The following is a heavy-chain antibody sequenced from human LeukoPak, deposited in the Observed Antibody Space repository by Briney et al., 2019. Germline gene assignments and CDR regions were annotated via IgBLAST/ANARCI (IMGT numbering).Heavy chain of an antibody. J-gene: IGHJ2*01. CDR1: GFTFSDYY. V-gene: IGHV3-11*01. D-gene: IGHD4-17*01. CDR3: AKAPSGTVTTYWYFDL. CDR2: ISSSGSTI. Sequence: PGGSLRLSCAASGFTFSDYYMSWIRQAPGKGLEWVSYISSSGSTIYYADSVKGRFTISRDNAKNSLYLQMNSLRAEDTAVYYCAKAPSGTVTTYWYFDLWGRGTLVTVSS.